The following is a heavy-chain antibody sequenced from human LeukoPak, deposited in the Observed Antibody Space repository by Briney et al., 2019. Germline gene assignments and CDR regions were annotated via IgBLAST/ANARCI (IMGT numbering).Heavy chain of an antibody. CDR1: GGSLSGYY. Sequence: SETLSLTCAVYGGSLSGYYWSWIRQPPGKGLEWIGESNHSGSTNYNPSLKSRVIISVDTSKNQFSLKLSSVTAADTAVYYCARGSIAAAGTNFQHWGQGTLVTVSS. CDR2: SNHSGST. CDR3: ARGSIAAAGTNFQH. V-gene: IGHV4-34*01. D-gene: IGHD6-13*01. J-gene: IGHJ1*01.